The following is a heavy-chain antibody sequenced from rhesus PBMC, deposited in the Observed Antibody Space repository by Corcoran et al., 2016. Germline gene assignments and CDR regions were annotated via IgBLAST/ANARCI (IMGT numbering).Heavy chain of an antibody. D-gene: IGHD2-21*01. CDR1: GFTFSSYW. Sequence: EVQLVESGGGLAKPGGSLRLSCAASGFTFSSYWRNWVRQAPGKGLEWVSAINSGGGSTYYADSVKGRFTNPRDNSKNTLSLQMNSLRAEYTAVYYCAKVGSGYPYYYGLDSWGQGVVVTVSS. CDR2: INSGGGST. CDR3: AKVGSGYPYYYGLDS. J-gene: IGHJ6*01. V-gene: IGHV3S25*01.